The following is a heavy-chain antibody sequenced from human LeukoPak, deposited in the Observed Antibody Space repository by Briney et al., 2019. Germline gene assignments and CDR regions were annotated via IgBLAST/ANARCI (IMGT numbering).Heavy chain of an antibody. J-gene: IGHJ4*02. CDR3: AKSVDTAMVPPFDY. Sequence: PGGSLRLSCAASGFTFSSYAMSWVRQAQGKGLEWDSAISGSGGSTYYADSVKGRFTISRDNSKNTLYLQMNSLRAEDTAVYYCAKSVDTAMVPPFDYWGQGTLVTVSS. V-gene: IGHV3-23*01. D-gene: IGHD5-18*01. CDR2: ISGSGGST. CDR1: GFTFSSYA.